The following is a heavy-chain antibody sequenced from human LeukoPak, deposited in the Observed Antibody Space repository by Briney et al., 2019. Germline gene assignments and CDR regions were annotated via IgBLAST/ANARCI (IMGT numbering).Heavy chain of an antibody. D-gene: IGHD2-2*01. J-gene: IGHJ5*02. Sequence: GASVKVSCKASGYTFTSYGISWVRQAPGQGLEWMGWISAYNGNTNYAQKLQGRVTMTTDTSTSTAYMELRSLRSDDTAVYYCARVGYCSTSCSNWFDPWGQGTLVTVSS. CDR3: ARVGYCSTSCSNWFDP. CDR1: GYTFTSYG. V-gene: IGHV1-18*01. CDR2: ISAYNGNT.